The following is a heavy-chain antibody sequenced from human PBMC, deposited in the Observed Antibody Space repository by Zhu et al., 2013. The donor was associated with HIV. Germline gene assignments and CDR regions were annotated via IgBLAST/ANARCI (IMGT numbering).Heavy chain of an antibody. CDR3: ARDHQSSVFRGVKFDY. V-gene: IGHV1-2*02. CDR1: GYTFTGHY. CDR2: INPNSGVT. J-gene: IGHJ4*02. Sequence: QVQLVQSGAEVKKPGASVKVSCKASGYTFTGHYIHWVRQAPGQGLEWVGWINPNSGVTNYPQKFQGRVTMTTDTSINTAYLELSRLRSDDTAVYFCARDHQSSVFRGVKFDYWGQGTLVAVSS. D-gene: IGHD3-10*01.